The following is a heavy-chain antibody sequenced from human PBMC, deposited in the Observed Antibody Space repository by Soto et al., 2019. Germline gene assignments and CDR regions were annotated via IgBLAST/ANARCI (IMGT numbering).Heavy chain of an antibody. CDR1: GGTFSGYF. CDR2: IHNSGGT. Sequence: SEPLSFTCGVCGGTFSGYFWSWIRHPPGKGLDWIGEIHNSGGTNYNPALKGRVTISVDTAKNKFSLKLSFLTSADTAEYYCDRARLHWRSQFDYWAQAILVTLSS. D-gene: IGHD6-25*01. J-gene: IGHJ4*02. V-gene: IGHV4-34*01. CDR3: DRARLHWRSQFDY.